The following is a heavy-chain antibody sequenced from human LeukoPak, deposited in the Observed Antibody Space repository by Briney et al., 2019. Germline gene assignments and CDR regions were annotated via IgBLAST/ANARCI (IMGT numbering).Heavy chain of an antibody. J-gene: IGHJ4*02. V-gene: IGHV3-13*01. CDR3: ARAITPGYGYYYFDY. CDR2: IGTAGDT. D-gene: IGHD5-18*01. Sequence: GGSLRLSCAASGFTFSSYDMHWVRQATGKGLEWVSAIGTAGDTYYPGSVKGRFTISRENAKNSLYLQMNSLRAGDTAVYYCARAITPGYGYYYFDYWGQGTLVTVSS. CDR1: GFTFSSYD.